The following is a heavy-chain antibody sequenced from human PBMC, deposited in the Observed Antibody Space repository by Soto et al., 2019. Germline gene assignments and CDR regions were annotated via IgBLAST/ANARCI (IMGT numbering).Heavy chain of an antibody. CDR2: ISSSSSYI. J-gene: IGHJ4*02. CDR3: ARDLGYCSGGSCYSFLDY. Sequence: GGSLRLSCAASGFTFSSYSMNWVRQAPGKGLEWVSSISSSSSYIYYADSVKGRFTISRDNAKNSLYLQMNSLRAEDTAVYYCARDLGYCSGGSCYSFLDYWGQGTLVTVSS. D-gene: IGHD2-15*01. V-gene: IGHV3-21*01. CDR1: GFTFSSYS.